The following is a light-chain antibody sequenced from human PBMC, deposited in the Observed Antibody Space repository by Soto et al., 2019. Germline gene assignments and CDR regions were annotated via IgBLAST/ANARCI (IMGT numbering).Light chain of an antibody. CDR3: QVWDSSSDHYV. Sequence: SYELTQPPSVSVAPGQTARITCGGNNIGNKSVHWYQQKPGQAPVLAVYHDRDPPSGLPERFSGSNSGNTATLTISRVDSGDEADYYCQVWDSSSDHYVFGTGTKLTVL. V-gene: IGLV3-21*02. CDR1: NIGNKS. J-gene: IGLJ1*01. CDR2: HDR.